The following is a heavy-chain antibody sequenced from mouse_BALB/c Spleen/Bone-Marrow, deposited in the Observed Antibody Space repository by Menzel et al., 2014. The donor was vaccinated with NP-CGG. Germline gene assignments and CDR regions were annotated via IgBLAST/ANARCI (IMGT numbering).Heavy chain of an antibody. CDR1: GFTFSSFG. V-gene: IGHV5-17*02. D-gene: IGHD1-1*01. CDR2: IISGSSST. J-gene: IGHJ1*01. CDR3: ARGYCYGSSRYWYFDV. Sequence: EVMLVESGRGSVQPGGSRKLSCVASGFTFSSFGMHWVRQAPEKGLELVAYIISGSSSTYYADTLKGRFTISRDNPKSTLFLQITNLRSEDTAIYYCARGYCYGSSRYWYFDVWGERTTVAISS.